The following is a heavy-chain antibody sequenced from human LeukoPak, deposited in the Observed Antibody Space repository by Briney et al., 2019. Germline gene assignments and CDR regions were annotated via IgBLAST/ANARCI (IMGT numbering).Heavy chain of an antibody. Sequence: ASVKVSCKASGYTFTSYAMHWVRQAPGQRLKWMGWINAGNGNTKYSQKFQGRVTITRDTSASTAYMELSSLRSEDTAVYYCARAERLLRDAFDIWGQGTMVTVSS. J-gene: IGHJ3*02. V-gene: IGHV1-3*01. CDR3: ARAERLLRDAFDI. CDR1: GYTFTSYA. CDR2: INAGNGNT. D-gene: IGHD1-26*01.